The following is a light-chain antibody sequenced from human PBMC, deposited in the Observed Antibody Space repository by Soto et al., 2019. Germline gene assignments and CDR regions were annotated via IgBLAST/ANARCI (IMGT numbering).Light chain of an antibody. CDR1: SSNIGINT. J-gene: IGLJ1*01. CDR3: AAWDDSLNGLYV. V-gene: IGLV1-44*01. CDR2: TDN. Sequence: QSVLTQPPSASGTPGQRVTISCSGSSSNIGINTVNWYQQVTGTAPKLLIYTDNQRPSGVPDRFSGSKSGTSASLAISGLQSEDEADYYCAAWDDSLNGLYVFGTGTKVTVL.